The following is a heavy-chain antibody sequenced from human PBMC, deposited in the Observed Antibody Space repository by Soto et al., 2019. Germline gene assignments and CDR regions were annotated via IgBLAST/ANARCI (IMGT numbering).Heavy chain of an antibody. J-gene: IGHJ4*02. Sequence: GAPVKVSCKSSGYTFTSYGISWVRQAPGQGLEGKGWISAYNGNTNYAQKLQGRVTMTTDTSTSTAYLELRSLRSDDTAVYYCARVVGYDYIWGSYRYSGPVDYWGQGSLVTVSS. CDR1: GYTFTSYG. V-gene: IGHV1-18*01. CDR3: ARVVGYDYIWGSYRYSGPVDY. CDR2: ISAYNGNT. D-gene: IGHD3-16*02.